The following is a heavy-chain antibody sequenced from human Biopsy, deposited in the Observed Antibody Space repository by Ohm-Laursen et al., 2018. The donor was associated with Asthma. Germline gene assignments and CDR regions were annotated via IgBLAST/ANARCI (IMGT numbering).Heavy chain of an antibody. CDR3: ARPDPGTTPGMDV. V-gene: IGHV3-7*04. Sequence: SLRLSCAASGFTFSTSWMTWVRQAPGKGLEWVANIKEDGSEKNYVDSVKGRFTISRDNAKNSLYLQMNSLRDEDTAVYYCARPDPGTTPGMDVWGQGTTVTVSS. CDR1: GFTFSTSW. D-gene: IGHD1-7*01. CDR2: IKEDGSEK. J-gene: IGHJ6*02.